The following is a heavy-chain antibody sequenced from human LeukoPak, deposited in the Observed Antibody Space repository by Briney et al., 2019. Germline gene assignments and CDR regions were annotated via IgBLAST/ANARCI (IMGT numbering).Heavy chain of an antibody. CDR1: GLTYSILW. D-gene: IGHD2-8*01. CDR2: NNEDGSAK. J-gene: IGHJ5*02. CDR3: AGDKVYNRFDA. Sequence: GGSLRLSCAVSGLTYSILWMRWARQAPGKGREWVVNNNEDGSAKTHVDSVKGRFTISRDNAKNSLYLQMNSLRAEDTAVYYCAGDKVYNRFDAWGEGSLVTVSS. V-gene: IGHV3-7*04.